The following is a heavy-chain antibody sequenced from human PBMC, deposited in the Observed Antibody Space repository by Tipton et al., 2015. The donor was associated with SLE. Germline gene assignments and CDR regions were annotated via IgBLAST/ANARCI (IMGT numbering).Heavy chain of an antibody. D-gene: IGHD2-15*01. CDR1: GYSISSAYY. J-gene: IGHJ3*02. Sequence: TLSLTCAVSGYSISSAYYWTWIRQSPGKGLEWIGEINHSGTTNYNPSLKSRVNISVETSKKQFSLNLTSLTAADTAVYYCARQRVWRVVVAAPDMWGQGTMVTVSS. CDR2: INHSGTT. CDR3: ARQRVWRVVVAAPDM. V-gene: IGHV4-34*01.